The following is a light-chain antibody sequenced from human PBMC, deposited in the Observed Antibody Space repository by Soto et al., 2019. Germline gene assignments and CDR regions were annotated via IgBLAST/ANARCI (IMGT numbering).Light chain of an antibody. J-gene: IGKJ4*01. V-gene: IGKV1-5*01. CDR1: QSIGSW. Sequence: DIQMTQSPSTLSASVGDRVTITCRASQSIGSWLAWFQQKPGKAPKLLIYDASTLESGVPSRFSGSGSGTEFTLTISNLQPDDFATYYCQQFNSYPLTFGGGTKVDIK. CDR2: DAS. CDR3: QQFNSYPLT.